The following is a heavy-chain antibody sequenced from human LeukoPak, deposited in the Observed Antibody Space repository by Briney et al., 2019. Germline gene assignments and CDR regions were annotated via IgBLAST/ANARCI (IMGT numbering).Heavy chain of an antibody. Sequence: PGGSLRLSCAASGFTFSSYAMSWVRQAPGKGLEWVANIKQDGSEKYYVDSVKGRFTISRDNAKNSLYLQMNSLRAEDTAVYYCASSGYYFEGVYWGQGTRVTVSS. CDR3: ASSGYYFEGVY. D-gene: IGHD3-22*01. V-gene: IGHV3-7*01. J-gene: IGHJ4*02. CDR2: IKQDGSEK. CDR1: GFTFSSYA.